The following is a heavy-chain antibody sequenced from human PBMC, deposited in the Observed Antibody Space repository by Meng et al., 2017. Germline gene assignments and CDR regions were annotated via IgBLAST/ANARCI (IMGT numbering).Heavy chain of an antibody. CDR3: ACYSSGYYLPKYDHAFDI. D-gene: IGHD3-22*01. CDR1: GFTVSSNY. Sequence: GESLKISCAASGFTVSSNYMSWVRQAPGKGLEWVSVIYSGGSTYYADSVKGRFTISRDNSKNTLYLQMNSLRAEDTAVYYCACYSSGYYLPKYDHAFDIWGQGIMVTVSS. J-gene: IGHJ3*02. V-gene: IGHV3-66*02. CDR2: IYSGGST.